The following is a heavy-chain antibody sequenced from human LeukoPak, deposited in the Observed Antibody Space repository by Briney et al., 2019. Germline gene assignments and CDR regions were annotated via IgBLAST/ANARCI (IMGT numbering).Heavy chain of an antibody. J-gene: IGHJ4*02. CDR2: SYYTGST. Sequence: SETLSLTCTVSGGSISSYYWRWIRQPPGKGLEWIGYSYYTGSTNYNPSLKSRVTISVDTSKNQFSLKLSSVTAADTAVYYCARVAYTSGGYYFDYWGQGTLVTVSS. CDR1: GGSISSYY. CDR3: ARVAYTSGGYYFDY. V-gene: IGHV4-59*01. D-gene: IGHD6-19*01.